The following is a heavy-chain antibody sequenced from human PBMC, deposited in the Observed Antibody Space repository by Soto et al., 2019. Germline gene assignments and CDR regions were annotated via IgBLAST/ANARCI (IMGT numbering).Heavy chain of an antibody. V-gene: IGHV3-23*01. CDR2: ISDTGGRT. CDR1: GFTFSSYA. CDR3: PKDLRGYLTIRGFDI. Sequence: EVQLLESGGGLVQPGGSLRLSCAASGFTFSSYAMSWVRQAPGKGLEWVSGISDTGGRTYYADSVQGRFTISRDNSKSTLYLQMNSLRTEDSAVYYCPKDLRGYLTIRGFDIWGQGTMVTVSS. J-gene: IGHJ3*02. D-gene: IGHD3-3*01.